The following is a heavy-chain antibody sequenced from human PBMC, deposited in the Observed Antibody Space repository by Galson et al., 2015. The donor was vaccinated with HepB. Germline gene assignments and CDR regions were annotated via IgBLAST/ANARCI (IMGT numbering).Heavy chain of an antibody. J-gene: IGHJ4*02. D-gene: IGHD7-27*01. Sequence: SLRLSCAASGFIFSDYYMTWVRQAPGRGLEWVSYIDNSDRTKRSADSVKGRFTVSRDNAKNSLYLQMNSLRAEDTAVYYCARDKNRGFDYWGQGTLVTVSS. CDR2: IDNSDRTK. V-gene: IGHV3-11*01. CDR3: ARDKNRGFDY. CDR1: GFIFSDYY.